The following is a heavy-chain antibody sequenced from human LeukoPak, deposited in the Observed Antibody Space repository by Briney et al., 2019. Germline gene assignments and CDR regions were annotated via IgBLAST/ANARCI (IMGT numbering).Heavy chain of an antibody. CDR3: ARGAKTYDYVWGSYRSERLFDY. J-gene: IGHJ4*02. CDR2: INHSGST. V-gene: IGHV4-34*01. D-gene: IGHD3-16*02. CDR1: GGSFSGYY. Sequence: PSETLSLTCAVYGGSFSGYYWSWIRQPPGKGLEWIGEINHSGSTNYNPSLKSRVTISVDTSKNQFSLKLSSVAAADTAVYYCARGAKTYDYVWGSYRSERLFDYWGQGTLVTVSS.